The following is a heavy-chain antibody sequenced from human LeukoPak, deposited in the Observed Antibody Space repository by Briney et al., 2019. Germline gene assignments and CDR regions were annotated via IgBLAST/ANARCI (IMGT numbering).Heavy chain of an antibody. CDR2: IYYSGST. V-gene: IGHV4-59*08. D-gene: IGHD6-19*01. Sequence: SETLSLTCTVSGGSISSYYWSWIRQPPGKGLEWIGYIYYSGSTNYNPSLKSRVTISVDTSKNQFSLKLSSVTAADTAVYYCARILSGWYYFDYWGQGTLVTVSS. J-gene: IGHJ4*02. CDR3: ARILSGWYYFDY. CDR1: GGSISSYY.